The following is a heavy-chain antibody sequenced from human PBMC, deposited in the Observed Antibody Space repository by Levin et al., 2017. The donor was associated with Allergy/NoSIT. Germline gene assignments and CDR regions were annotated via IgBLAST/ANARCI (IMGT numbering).Heavy chain of an antibody. Sequence: LSGGSLRLSCAVSGFMFAGYGMAWVRQTPGKGPEWVATINDSGERTHYPDSVRGRFTISRDNSRNTLYLQMDSLKAEDTAVYYCARDLQFWGINGGIDSWGPGTPVSVSS. CDR1: GFMFAGYG. CDR3: ARDLQFWGINGGIDS. J-gene: IGHJ5*01. D-gene: IGHD7-27*01. V-gene: IGHV3-23*01. CDR2: INDSGERT.